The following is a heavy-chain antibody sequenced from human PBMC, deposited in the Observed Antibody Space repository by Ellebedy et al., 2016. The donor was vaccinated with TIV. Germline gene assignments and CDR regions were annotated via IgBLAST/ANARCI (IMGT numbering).Heavy chain of an antibody. J-gene: IGHJ4*02. CDR1: GFSFSDYY. CDR3: ARGGLTNGDYPPER. CDR2: ISSGGTTI. Sequence: PGGSLRLSCAASGFSFSDYYMSWIRQAPGKGLEWVSYISSGGTTIYYADSVKGRFTIHRDNAKNSLFLQMNSLRTEDTAVYFCARGGLTNGDYPPERWGQGTLVTVSS. V-gene: IGHV3-11*01. D-gene: IGHD4-17*01.